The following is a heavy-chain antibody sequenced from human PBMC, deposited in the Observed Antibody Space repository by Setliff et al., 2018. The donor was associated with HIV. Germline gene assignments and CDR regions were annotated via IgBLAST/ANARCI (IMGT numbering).Heavy chain of an antibody. Sequence: ASVKVSCKPSGYSFTNHYMHWVRQAPGQGLEWMGVINPTGGSTRNTQKFQGRVAMTRDTSTSTVYMELSSLRSEDTAVYYCARDHCSSSGCYEYSYYGMDVWGQGTTVTVSS. V-gene: IGHV1-46*01. CDR3: ARDHCSSSGCYEYSYYGMDV. D-gene: IGHD2-2*01. CDR2: INPTGGST. J-gene: IGHJ6*02. CDR1: GYSFTNHY.